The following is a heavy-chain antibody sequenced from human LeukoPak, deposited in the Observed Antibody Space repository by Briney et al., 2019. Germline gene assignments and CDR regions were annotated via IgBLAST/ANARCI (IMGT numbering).Heavy chain of an antibody. CDR2: IRYDGSNK. CDR3: AKDRAIVVVPAANAPFDY. V-gene: IGHV3-30*02. Sequence: GGCLRLSCAASGFTFSSYGMHWVRQAPGKGLEWVAFIRYDGSNKYYADSVKGRFTISRDNSKDTLYLQMNSLRAEDTAVYYCAKDRAIVVVPAANAPFDYWGQGTLVTVSS. D-gene: IGHD2-2*01. CDR1: GFTFSSYG. J-gene: IGHJ4*02.